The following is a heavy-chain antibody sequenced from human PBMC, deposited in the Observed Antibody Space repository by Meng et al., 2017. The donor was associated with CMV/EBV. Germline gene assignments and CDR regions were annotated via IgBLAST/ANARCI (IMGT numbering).Heavy chain of an antibody. CDR3: ARIGGYCSSTSCVGMDV. J-gene: IGHJ6*02. CDR2: ISYDGSNK. Sequence: GESLKISCAASGFTFSSYAMHWVRQAPGKGLEWVAVISYDGSNKYYADSVKGRFTISGDNSKNTLYLQMNSLRAEDTAVYYCARIGGYCSSTSCVGMDVWGQGTTVTVSS. V-gene: IGHV3-30-3*01. D-gene: IGHD2-2*01. CDR1: GFTFSSYA.